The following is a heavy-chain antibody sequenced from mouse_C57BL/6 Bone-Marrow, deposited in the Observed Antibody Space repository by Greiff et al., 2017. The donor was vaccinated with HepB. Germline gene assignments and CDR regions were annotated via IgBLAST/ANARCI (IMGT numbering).Heavy chain of an antibody. D-gene: IGHD2-4*01. Sequence: EVHLVESGGGLVKPGGSLKLSCAASGFTFSDYGMHWVRQAPEKGLEWVAYISSGSSTIYYADTVKGRFTISRDNAKNTLFLQMTSLRSEDTAMYYCARGLYYDYVVDYWGQGTTLTVSS. V-gene: IGHV5-17*01. CDR2: ISSGSSTI. J-gene: IGHJ2*01. CDR3: ARGLYYDYVVDY. CDR1: GFTFSDYG.